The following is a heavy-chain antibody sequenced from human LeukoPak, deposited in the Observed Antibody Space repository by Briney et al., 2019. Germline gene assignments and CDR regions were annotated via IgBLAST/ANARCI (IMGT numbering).Heavy chain of an antibody. Sequence: GGSLRLSCAASGFTFSNYYMNWVRQAPGKGLEWVANIRQDGSAQFYADSVKGRFTISRDNAKNSLYLQMNSLRAEDTAVYYCARSYYYYYMDVWGKGTTVTVSS. J-gene: IGHJ6*03. CDR2: IRQDGSAQ. V-gene: IGHV3-7*01. CDR3: ARSYYYYYMDV. CDR1: GFTFSNYY.